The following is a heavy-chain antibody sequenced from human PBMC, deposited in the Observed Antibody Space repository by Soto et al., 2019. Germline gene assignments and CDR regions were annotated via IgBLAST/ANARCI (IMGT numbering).Heavy chain of an antibody. J-gene: IGHJ4*02. D-gene: IGHD3-10*02. V-gene: IGHV1-46*01. Sequence: GASVKVSCKASGYSVTAYYMHWLRQPPGQACEGMGIINPGDHSTRYSHNFQGRVAMTSETSTSTVYLDLSSLRSEVKDLYYCARSYVQSRPIDDWGQGILVTVSS. CDR3: ARSYVQSRPIDD. CDR2: INPGDHST. CDR1: GYSVTAYY.